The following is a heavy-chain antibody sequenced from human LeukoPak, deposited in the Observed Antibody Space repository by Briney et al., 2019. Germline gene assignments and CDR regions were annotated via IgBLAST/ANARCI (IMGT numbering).Heavy chain of an antibody. CDR1: GGSISSSNYC. CDR2: IYYSGST. Sequence: PSETLSLTCTVSGGSISSSNYCWGWIRQPPGKGLEWIGNIYYSGSTYYNPSLKSRVTISVDTSKNQFSLKLSSVTAADTAVYYCARGTVGYCSGGSCQGWFDPWGQGTLVTVSS. J-gene: IGHJ5*02. CDR3: ARGTVGYCSGGSCQGWFDP. V-gene: IGHV4-39*01. D-gene: IGHD2-15*01.